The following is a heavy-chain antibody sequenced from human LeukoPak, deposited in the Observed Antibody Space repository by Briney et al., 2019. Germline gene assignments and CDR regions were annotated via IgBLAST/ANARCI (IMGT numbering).Heavy chain of an antibody. J-gene: IGHJ4*02. D-gene: IGHD5-12*01. V-gene: IGHV4-59*01. CDR2: IYYSGST. CDR1: GGSISSFY. Sequence: SETLSLTCTVSGGSISSFYWSWIRQPPGKGLEWIGYIYYSGSTNYSPSLKSRVTISVDTSKNQFSLRLSSVTAADTAVYYCARSRANTSGFSYYWGQGILVTVSS. CDR3: ARSRANTSGFSYY.